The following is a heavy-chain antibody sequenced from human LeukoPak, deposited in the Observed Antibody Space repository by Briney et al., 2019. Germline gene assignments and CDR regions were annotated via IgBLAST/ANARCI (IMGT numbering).Heavy chain of an antibody. CDR3: ARHSGSWSYIFDY. J-gene: IGHJ4*02. Sequence: PSETLSLTCTVSGGSISSYYWSWIRQPPGKGLEWIGYIYYSGSTNYNPSLKSRVTISVDTSKNQFSLKLSSVTAADTAVYYCARHSGSWSYIFDYWGQGTLVTVSS. D-gene: IGHD3-10*01. CDR1: GGSISSYY. CDR2: IYYSGST. V-gene: IGHV4-59*08.